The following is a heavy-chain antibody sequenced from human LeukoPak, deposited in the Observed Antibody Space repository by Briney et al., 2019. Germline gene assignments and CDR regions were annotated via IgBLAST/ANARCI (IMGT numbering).Heavy chain of an antibody. D-gene: IGHD4-17*01. CDR3: ARNQDYGVYNSVGAFDI. CDR1: GFTFSSYG. Sequence: GRSLRLSCAASGFTFSSYGMHWVRQAPGKGLEWVAVVWCDGSNKYYADSVEGRFTISRDNSKNTLYLQMNSLRAEDTAVYYCARNQDYGVYNSVGAFDIWGQGTMVTVSS. V-gene: IGHV3-33*01. J-gene: IGHJ3*02. CDR2: VWCDGSNK.